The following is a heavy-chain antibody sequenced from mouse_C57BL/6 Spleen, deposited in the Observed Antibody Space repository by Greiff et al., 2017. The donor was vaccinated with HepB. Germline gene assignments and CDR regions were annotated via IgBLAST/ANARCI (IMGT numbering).Heavy chain of an antibody. Sequence: QVQLQQPGAELVMPGASVKLSCKASGYTFTSYWMHWVKQRPGQGLEWIGEIDPSDSYTNYNQKFKGKSTLTVDKSSSTAYMQLSSLTSEDSAVYYCARRGGDFAYWGQGTLVTVSA. CDR2: IDPSDSYT. V-gene: IGHV1-69*01. CDR3: ARRGGDFAY. CDR1: GYTFTSYW. J-gene: IGHJ3*01.